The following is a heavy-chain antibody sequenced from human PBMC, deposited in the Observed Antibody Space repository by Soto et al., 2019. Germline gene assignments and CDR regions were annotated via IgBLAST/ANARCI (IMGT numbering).Heavy chain of an antibody. CDR2: INPSGGST. CDR1: GYTFTSYY. D-gene: IGHD3-9*01. Sequence: ASVKVSCKASGYTFTSYYMHWVRQAPGQGLEWMGIINPSGGSTSYAQKFQGRVTMTRDTSTSTVYMELSSLRSEDTAVYYCARGYDILTGYYLFWFDPWGQGTLVTVSS. J-gene: IGHJ5*02. CDR3: ARGYDILTGYYLFWFDP. V-gene: IGHV1-46*01.